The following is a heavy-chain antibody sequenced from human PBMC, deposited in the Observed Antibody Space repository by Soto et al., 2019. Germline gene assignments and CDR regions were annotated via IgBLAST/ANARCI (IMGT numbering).Heavy chain of an antibody. V-gene: IGHV4-61*01. CDR1: GGSVSSDNYY. CDR2: IYFAGST. J-gene: IGHJ6*02. D-gene: IGHD3-10*01. Sequence: QVQLQESGPGLVKPSETLSLTCTVSGGSVSSDNYYWSWIRQPPGKGLEWIGYIYFAGSTDYNPSLTSRVTISLDTSKNQFSLKLSSVTAADTALYYCAGESSRGLYGLDVWGQGNTVTVSS. CDR3: AGESSRGLYGLDV.